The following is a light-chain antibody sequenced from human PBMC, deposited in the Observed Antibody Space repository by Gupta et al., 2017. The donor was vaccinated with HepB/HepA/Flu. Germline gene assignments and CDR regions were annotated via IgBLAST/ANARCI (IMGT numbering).Light chain of an antibody. J-gene: IGLJ3*02. Sequence: QSVLTQPPSVSAAPGQKVTISCSGSSSNIGNNHVSWYQQLQGTAPKLLIYENNKRPSGMPDRCSASKSGKSATLRTTGLQTGDDADDYCGTSDRRLSGVFGGGTKLTVL. CDR2: ENN. CDR1: SSNIGNNH. CDR3: GTSDRRLSGV. V-gene: IGLV1-51*01.